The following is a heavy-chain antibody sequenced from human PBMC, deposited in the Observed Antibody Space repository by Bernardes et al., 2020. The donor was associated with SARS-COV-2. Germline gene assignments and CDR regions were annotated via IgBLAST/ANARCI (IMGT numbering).Heavy chain of an antibody. J-gene: IGHJ5*01. D-gene: IGHD4-17*01. CDR1: GFTFRDYT. Sequence: SPRLSCAASGFTFRDYTMHWVRQAPGKGLEWVAVIWHDGSREYYVDSVKGRFAISRDNSNNTLYLQMNNLRVEDTALYRCATEDGEWLESWGQGTLVTVSS. CDR2: IWHDGSRE. V-gene: IGHV3-33*01. CDR3: ATEDGEWLES.